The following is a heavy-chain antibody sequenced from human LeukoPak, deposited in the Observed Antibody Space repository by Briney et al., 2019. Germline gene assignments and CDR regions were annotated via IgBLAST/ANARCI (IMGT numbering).Heavy chain of an antibody. Sequence: SETLSLTCTVSGASISSRYWSWIRQPPRKGLEWIGDNHYSGSINYNPSLKSRVTISADTSKNQFSLKLSSVTAADTAVYYCARAGGDKVAADFDFWGPGTLVTVSS. D-gene: IGHD2-2*01. V-gene: IGHV4-59*11. CDR3: ARAGGDKVAADFDF. CDR2: NHYSGSI. CDR1: GASISSRY. J-gene: IGHJ4*02.